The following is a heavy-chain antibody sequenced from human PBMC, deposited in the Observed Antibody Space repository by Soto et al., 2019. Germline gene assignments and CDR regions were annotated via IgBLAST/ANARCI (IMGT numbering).Heavy chain of an antibody. CDR1: GFSLSTTAMS. CDR2: IDWDNDK. Sequence: SGPTLVNPTQTLTLTCTFSGFSLSTTAMSVNRISQPPGKALERLALIDWDNDKYYSTSLKTRLTISKNTSKNRVVLRMTNVVPVDTATYYCARSTFGSTIDYWGQGTLVTVSS. CDR3: ARSTFGSTIDY. V-gene: IGHV2-70*01. D-gene: IGHD3-10*01. J-gene: IGHJ4*02.